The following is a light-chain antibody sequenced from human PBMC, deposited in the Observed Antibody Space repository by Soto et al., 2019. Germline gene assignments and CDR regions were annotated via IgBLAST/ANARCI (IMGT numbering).Light chain of an antibody. Sequence: NFMLTQPHSVSESPGKTVTISCTRSSGSIASNYVQWYQQRPGSAPTTVIYEDNQRPSGVPDRFSGSTDSSSNSASLTISGLKTEDEADYYCQSYDSSNQVFGGGTQLTVL. CDR2: EDN. J-gene: IGLJ2*01. CDR1: SGSIASNY. CDR3: QSYDSSNQV. V-gene: IGLV6-57*04.